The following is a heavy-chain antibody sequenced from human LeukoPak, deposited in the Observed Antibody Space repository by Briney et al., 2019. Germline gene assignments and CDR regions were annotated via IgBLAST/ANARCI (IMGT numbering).Heavy chain of an antibody. D-gene: IGHD5-12*01. J-gene: IGHJ4*02. CDR2: ISYDGSNK. CDR3: AGYSGYALED. CDR1: GFTFSSYG. Sequence: GGSLRLSCAASGFTFSSYGMHWVRQAPGKGLEWVAVISYDGSNKYCADSVKGRFTISRDNAKNTLYLQMNSLRAEDTAVYYCAGYSGYALEDWGQGTLVTVSS. V-gene: IGHV3-30*03.